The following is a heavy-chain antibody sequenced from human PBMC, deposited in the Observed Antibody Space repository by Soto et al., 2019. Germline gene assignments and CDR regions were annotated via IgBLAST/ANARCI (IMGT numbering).Heavy chain of an antibody. CDR1: GYSFTSYW. J-gene: IGHJ6*03. CDR2: IDPSDSYT. D-gene: IGHD3-3*01. CDR3: ARGGYYDFWSGYSLGGRDNYYCYYMDV. Sequence: GESLKISCKGSGYSFTSYWISWVRQMPGKGLEWMGRIDPSDSYTNYSPSFQGHVTISADKSISTAYLQWSSLKASDTAMYYCARGGYYDFWSGYSLGGRDNYYCYYMDVWGKGTTVTVSS. V-gene: IGHV5-10-1*01.